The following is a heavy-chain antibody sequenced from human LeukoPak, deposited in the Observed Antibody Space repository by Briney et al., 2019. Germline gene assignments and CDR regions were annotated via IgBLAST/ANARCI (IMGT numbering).Heavy chain of an antibody. D-gene: IGHD3-22*01. CDR1: GFTFSSYA. CDR2: ISGSGGST. CDR3: ARVATTYYYDSSGSIDY. V-gene: IGHV3-23*01. J-gene: IGHJ4*02. Sequence: GGSLRLSCAASGFTFSSYAMSWVRQAPGKGLEWVSAISGSGGSTYYADSVKGRFTISRDNSKNTLYLQMNSLRAEDTAVYYCARVATTYYYDSSGSIDYWGQGTLVTVSS.